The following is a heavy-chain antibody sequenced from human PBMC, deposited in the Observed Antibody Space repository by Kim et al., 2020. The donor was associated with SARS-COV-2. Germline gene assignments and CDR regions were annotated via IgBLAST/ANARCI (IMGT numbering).Heavy chain of an antibody. D-gene: IGHD4-17*01. Sequence: ESQKFQGRVTITSDTSASTAYMELSSLRSEDTAVYYCARQHPTTVNSLFDYWGQGTLVTVSS. CDR3: ARQHPTTVNSLFDY. V-gene: IGHV1-3*01. J-gene: IGHJ4*02.